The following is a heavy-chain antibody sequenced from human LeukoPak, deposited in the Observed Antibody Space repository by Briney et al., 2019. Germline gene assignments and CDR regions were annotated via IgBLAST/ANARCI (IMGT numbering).Heavy chain of an antibody. V-gene: IGHV3-11*06. CDR3: ARVLLWFGELSDLYFDY. CDR1: GFTFSDYY. Sequence: PGGSLRLSCAASGFTFSDYYMSWIRQAPGKELEWVSYISSSSSYTNYADSVKGRFTISRDNAKNSLYLQMNSLRAEDTAVYYCARVLLWFGELSDLYFDYWGQGTLVTVSS. CDR2: ISSSSSYT. J-gene: IGHJ4*02. D-gene: IGHD3-10*01.